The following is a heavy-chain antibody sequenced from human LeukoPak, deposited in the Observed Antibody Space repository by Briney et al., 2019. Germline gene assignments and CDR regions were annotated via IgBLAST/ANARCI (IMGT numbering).Heavy chain of an antibody. CDR1: GFTFSSYS. J-gene: IGHJ6*02. CDR3: XSXXXPRKYYDFWSGYYSRDYYGMDV. V-gene: IGHV3-48*02. CDR2: ISSSSSTI. Sequence: GGSLRLSCAASGFTFSSYSMNWVRQAPGKGLEWVSYISSSSSTIYYADSVKGRFTISRDNAKNSLYLQMNSLRDEDTAVYYCXSXXXPRKYYDFWSGYYSRDYYGMDVWGQGTTVTVFS. D-gene: IGHD3-3*01.